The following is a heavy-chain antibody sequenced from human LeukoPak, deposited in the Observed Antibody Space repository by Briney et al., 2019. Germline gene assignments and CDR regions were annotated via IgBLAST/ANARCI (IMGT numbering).Heavy chain of an antibody. CDR3: ARDSGQHNGYDWSH. Sequence: SETLSLTCTVSGASITSDNYYWGWIRQPPGKGLEFIGSIYFGRTTYYTPSLKSRVTISIDASTNQFSLMLTSMTAAGTAVYYCARDSGQHNGYDWSHWGQGTLVTVSS. V-gene: IGHV4-39*07. CDR2: IYFGRTT. J-gene: IGHJ4*02. D-gene: IGHD5-12*01. CDR1: GASITSDNYY.